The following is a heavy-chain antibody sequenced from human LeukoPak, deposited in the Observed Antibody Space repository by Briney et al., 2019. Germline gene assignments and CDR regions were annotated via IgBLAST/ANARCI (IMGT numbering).Heavy chain of an antibody. Sequence: SETLSLTCTVSGVSISIYYWNWIRQPAGKGLEWIRRIFTSGITNYNPSLKSRVTMSVDTSKNQFSLNLSTVTAADTVVYYCARESSGTYYNPLGYMDVWGKGTTVTVSS. J-gene: IGHJ6*03. CDR3: ARESSGTYYNPLGYMDV. CDR1: GVSISIYY. CDR2: IFTSGIT. D-gene: IGHD3-10*01. V-gene: IGHV4-4*07.